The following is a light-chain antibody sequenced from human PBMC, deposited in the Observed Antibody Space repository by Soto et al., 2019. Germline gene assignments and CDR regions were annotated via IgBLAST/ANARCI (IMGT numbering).Light chain of an antibody. CDR1: SSDIGGYNY. CDR3: YSYAGSRLVV. J-gene: IGLJ2*01. V-gene: IGLV2-11*01. CDR2: DVS. Sequence: QAVVTQPRSVSGSPGQSVTISCTGTSSDIGGYNYVSWYQQHPGKAPKLMVFDVSKRPSGVPDRFSGSKSGNTASLTISGLQAEDEADYYCYSYAGSRLVVFGGGTKLTVL.